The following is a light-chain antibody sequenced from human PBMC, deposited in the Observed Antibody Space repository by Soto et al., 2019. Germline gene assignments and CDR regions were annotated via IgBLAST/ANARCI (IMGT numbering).Light chain of an antibody. CDR1: QNINNY. Sequence: DIQMTQSPSSLSASVGDRVTITCRASQNINNYLNWYQQKPGKAPNLLIYAASTLQSGVPSRFSGSGSGTDFTLTISSLQPEDFATYYCQQSYSGPRTFGQGTKVDIK. CDR2: AAS. V-gene: IGKV1-39*01. J-gene: IGKJ1*01. CDR3: QQSYSGPRT.